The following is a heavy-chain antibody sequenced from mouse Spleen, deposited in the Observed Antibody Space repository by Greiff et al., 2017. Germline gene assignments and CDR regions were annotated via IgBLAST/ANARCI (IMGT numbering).Heavy chain of an antibody. V-gene: IGHV5-16*01. Sequence: EVQVVESEGGLVQPGSSMKLSCTASGFTFSDYYMAWVRQVPEKGLEWVANINYDGSSTYYLDSLKSRFIISRDNAKNILYLQMSSLKSEDTATYYCARERYSNYDAMDYWGQGTSVTVSS. CDR1: GFTFSDYY. CDR3: ARERYSNYDAMDY. J-gene: IGHJ4*01. CDR2: INYDGSST. D-gene: IGHD2-5*01.